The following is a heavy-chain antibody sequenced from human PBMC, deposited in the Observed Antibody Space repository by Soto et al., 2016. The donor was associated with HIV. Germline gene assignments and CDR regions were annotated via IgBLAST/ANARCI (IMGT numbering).Heavy chain of an antibody. CDR2: INTYNGNT. J-gene: IGHJ6*03. CDR1: GYTFTSYG. V-gene: IGHV1-18*01. Sequence: QVQLVQSGAEVKKPGASVKVSCKASGYTFTSYGITWVRQAPGQGLEWMGWINTYNGNTNYAQNFQGRVTMTTDTSTSTAYMELRSPRSDDTAVYYCAREVITMVRGVIITGGYYYYYMDVWGKGTTVTVSS. CDR3: AREVITMVRGVIITGGYYYYYMDV. D-gene: IGHD3-10*01.